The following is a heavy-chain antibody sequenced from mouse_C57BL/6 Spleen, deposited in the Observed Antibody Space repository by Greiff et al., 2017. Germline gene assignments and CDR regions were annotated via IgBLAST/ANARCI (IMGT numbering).Heavy chain of an antibody. CDR1: GYTFPSYT. V-gene: IGHV1-4*01. CDR2: INPSSGYT. Sequence: QVQLKESGAELARPGASVKMSCKASGYTFPSYTMHWVKQRPGQGLEWIGYINPSSGYTKYNQKFKDKATLTADKSSSTAYMQLSSLTSEDSAVYYCARGYGYDNWYFDVWGTGTTVTVSS. D-gene: IGHD2-2*01. J-gene: IGHJ1*03. CDR3: ARGYGYDNWYFDV.